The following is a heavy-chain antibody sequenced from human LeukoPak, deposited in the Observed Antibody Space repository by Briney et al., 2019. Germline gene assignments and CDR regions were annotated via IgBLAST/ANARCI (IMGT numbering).Heavy chain of an antibody. Sequence: SVKVSCKASGGTFSSYAISWVRQAPGQGLEWMGGIIPIFGTANYAQKFQGRVTITADESTSTAYMELSSLRSEDTAVYYCARDSEVVVAATPGDYYYGMDVWGQGTTVTVSS. J-gene: IGHJ6*02. CDR1: GGTFSSYA. CDR2: IIPIFGTA. CDR3: ARDSEVVVAATPGDYYYGMDV. D-gene: IGHD2-15*01. V-gene: IGHV1-69*13.